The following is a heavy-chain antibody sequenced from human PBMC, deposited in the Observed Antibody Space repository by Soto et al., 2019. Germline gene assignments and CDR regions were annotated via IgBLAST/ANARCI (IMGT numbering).Heavy chain of an antibody. Sequence: GESLKISCKGSGYSFTSYWIGWVRQMPGKGLEWMGIIYPGDSDTRYSPSFQGQVTISADKSISTAYLQWSSLKASDTAMYYCARIGYCSSTSCPNDAFDIWGQGTMVTVS. D-gene: IGHD2-2*03. V-gene: IGHV5-51*01. J-gene: IGHJ3*02. CDR3: ARIGYCSSTSCPNDAFDI. CDR1: GYSFTSYW. CDR2: IYPGDSDT.